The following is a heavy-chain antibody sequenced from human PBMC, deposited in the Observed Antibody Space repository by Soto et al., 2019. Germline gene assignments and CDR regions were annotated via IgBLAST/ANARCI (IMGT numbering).Heavy chain of an antibody. Sequence: GASVKVSCKASGGTFSSYAISWVRQAPGQGLEWMGGIIPIFGTANYAQKFQGRVTITADKSTSTAYMELSSLRSEDTAVYYCARGNHKGAFSSWFGAPTFDYWGQGTLVTVSS. CDR2: IIPIFGTA. J-gene: IGHJ4*02. CDR1: GGTFSSYA. D-gene: IGHD6-13*01. V-gene: IGHV1-69*06. CDR3: ARGNHKGAFSSWFGAPTFDY.